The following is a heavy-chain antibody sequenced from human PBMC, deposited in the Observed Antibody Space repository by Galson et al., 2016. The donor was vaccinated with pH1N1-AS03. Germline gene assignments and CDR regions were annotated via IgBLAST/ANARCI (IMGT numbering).Heavy chain of an antibody. CDR1: GGTFGSYA. D-gene: IGHD1-26*01. CDR3: ARDVSGSYGLDY. CDR2: IIPIFGTR. J-gene: IGHJ4*02. Sequence: VSFKASGGTFGSYAVSWVRQAPGQGLEWMGGIIPIFGTRHYAQRFQGRVTITADESTTTASMELSSLRFEDTAMYYCARDVSGSYGLDYWGQGTQVTVSS. V-gene: IGHV1-69*01.